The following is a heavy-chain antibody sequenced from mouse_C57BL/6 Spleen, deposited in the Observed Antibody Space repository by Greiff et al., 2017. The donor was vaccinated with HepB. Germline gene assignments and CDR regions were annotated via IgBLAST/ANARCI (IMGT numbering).Heavy chain of an antibody. CDR1: GYTFTSYW. CDR2: IDPSDSET. J-gene: IGHJ2*01. D-gene: IGHD4-1*01. Sequence: VQLQQSGAELVRPGSSVKLSCKASGYTFTSYWMHWVKQRPIQGLEWIGNIDPSDSETHYNQKFKDKATLTVDKSSSTAYMQLSSLTSEDSAVYYWARRGTGSFDYWGQGTTLTVSS. CDR3: ARRGTGSFDY. V-gene: IGHV1-52*01.